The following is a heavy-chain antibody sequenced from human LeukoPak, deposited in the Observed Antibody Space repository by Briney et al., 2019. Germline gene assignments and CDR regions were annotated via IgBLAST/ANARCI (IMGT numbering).Heavy chain of an antibody. Sequence: PGGSLRLSCGACGITFSSYSMNWVRQAPGKGLEWVSYISGSGSTKYYADSVKGRFTISRDNAMNSLYLQMNSLRAEDTAVYFCARGGLSIMGYWGQGTLVTVSS. D-gene: IGHD2/OR15-2a*01. CDR3: ARGGLSIMGY. CDR1: GITFSSYS. J-gene: IGHJ4*02. CDR2: ISGSGSTK. V-gene: IGHV3-48*01.